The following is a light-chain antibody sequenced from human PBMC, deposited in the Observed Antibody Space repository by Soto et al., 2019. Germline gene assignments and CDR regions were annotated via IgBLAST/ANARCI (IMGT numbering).Light chain of an antibody. CDR3: QQSYSTPFT. J-gene: IGKJ3*01. CDR2: AAS. CDR1: QSISSY. Sequence: DLQMTQSPSSLSASVGDRVTITCRASQSISSYLNWYQQKPGKAPKLLIYAASNLQSGVPSRFSGSGSGTDFTLTISSLQGEDFSTYYCQQSYSTPFTFGPGTKVDIK. V-gene: IGKV1-39*01.